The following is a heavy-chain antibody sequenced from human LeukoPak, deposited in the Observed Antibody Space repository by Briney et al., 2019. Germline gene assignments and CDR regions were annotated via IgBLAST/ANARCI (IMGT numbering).Heavy chain of an antibody. Sequence: PGGSLRLSCAASGFTFSNYAMSWVRQAPGKGLEWVSGISGSGANSYYADSVKGRFTVSRDNSKNTLFLQMNSLRVEDTALYSCTKGLSFAATDGFAIWGQGTMVTVSS. D-gene: IGHD2-15*01. J-gene: IGHJ3*02. V-gene: IGHV3-23*01. CDR3: TKGLSFAATDGFAI. CDR1: GFTFSNYA. CDR2: ISGSGANS.